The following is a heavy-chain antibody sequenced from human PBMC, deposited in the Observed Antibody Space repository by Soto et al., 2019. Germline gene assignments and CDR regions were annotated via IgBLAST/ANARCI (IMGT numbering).Heavy chain of an antibody. CDR2: IYYSGST. D-gene: IGHD5-12*01. CDR3: ARADSVYDRGNWFDP. V-gene: IGHV4-39*01. J-gene: IGHJ5*02. Sequence: QLQLQESGPGLVKPSETLSLTCNVSGGSISSSSYYWGWIRQPPGKGLEWIGSIYYSGSTYYNPSLKSRVTISVDTSKNQFSLKLSSVTAADTAVYYCARADSVYDRGNWFDPWGQGTLVTVSS. CDR1: GGSISSSSYY.